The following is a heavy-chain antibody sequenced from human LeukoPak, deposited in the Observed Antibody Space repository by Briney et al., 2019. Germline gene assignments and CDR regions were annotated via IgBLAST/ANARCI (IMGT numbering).Heavy chain of an antibody. D-gene: IGHD6-19*01. CDR2: INAGNGNT. Sequence: ASVKVSCKASGYTFTSYAMHWVRQAPGQRLEWMGWINAGNGNTKYSQEFQGRVTITRDTSASTAYMELSSLRSEDMAVYYCARGENSSGWYRGDYYYYYMDVWGKGTTVTVSS. CDR1: GYTFTSYA. CDR3: ARGENSSGWYRGDYYYYYMDV. J-gene: IGHJ6*03. V-gene: IGHV1-3*03.